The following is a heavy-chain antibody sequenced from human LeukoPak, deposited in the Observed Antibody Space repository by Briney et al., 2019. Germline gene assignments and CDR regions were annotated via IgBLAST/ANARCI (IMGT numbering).Heavy chain of an antibody. CDR2: INPNSGGT. CDR3: ARDSAEVYAIFDY. V-gene: IGHV1-2*02. J-gene: IGHJ4*02. Sequence: ASVKVSCKASGYTFTGYYMHWVRQAPGQGLEWMGWINPNSGGTNYAQKFQGRVTMTRDTSNSTAYMELSRLRSDDTAVYYCARDSAEVYAIFDYWGQGTLVTVSS. CDR1: GYTFTGYY. D-gene: IGHD2-8*01.